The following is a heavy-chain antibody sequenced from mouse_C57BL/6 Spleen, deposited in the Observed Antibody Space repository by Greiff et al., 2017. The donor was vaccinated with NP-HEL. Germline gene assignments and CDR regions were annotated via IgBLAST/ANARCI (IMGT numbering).Heavy chain of an antibody. D-gene: IGHD1-1*01. CDR3: AKHPSCYGSSHWYFDV. Sequence: EVKLMESGGGLVKPGGSLKLSCAASGFTFSSYTMSWVRQTPEKRLEWVATISGGGGNTYYPDSVKGRFTISRDNAKNTLYLQMSSLRSEDTALDYCAKHPSCYGSSHWYFDVWGTGTTVTVSS. CDR2: ISGGGGNT. J-gene: IGHJ1*03. V-gene: IGHV5-9*01. CDR1: GFTFSSYT.